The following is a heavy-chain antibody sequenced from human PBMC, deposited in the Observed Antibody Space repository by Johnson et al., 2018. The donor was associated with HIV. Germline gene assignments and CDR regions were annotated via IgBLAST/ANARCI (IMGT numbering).Heavy chain of an antibody. CDR1: GFTFSDYY. J-gene: IGHJ3*02. D-gene: IGHD3-22*01. V-gene: IGHV3-11*01. CDR3: TTDLGYYDSSGDAFDI. CDR2: ISSSGSTI. Sequence: QMQLVESGGGLVKPGGSLRLSCAASGFTFSDYYMSWICQAPGKGLEWVSYISSSGSTIYYADSVKGRFTISRDNAKNSLYLQMNSLKTEDTAVYYCTTDLGYYDSSGDAFDIWGQGTMVTVSS.